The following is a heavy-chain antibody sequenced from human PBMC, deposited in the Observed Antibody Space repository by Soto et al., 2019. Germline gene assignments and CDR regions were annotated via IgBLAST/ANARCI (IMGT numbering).Heavy chain of an antibody. CDR2: IYPGDSDT. D-gene: IGHD5-18*01. Sequence: GGSLRLSCTGSGYTFASYWIGWVRQMPGKGLEWMGIIYPGDSDTRYSPSFQGQVTISADKSISTAYLQWYSLKASDTAMYYCARRVNGYEYFAYWGQGTLVTVSS. J-gene: IGHJ4*02. CDR3: ARRVNGYEYFAY. V-gene: IGHV5-51*01. CDR1: GYTFASYW.